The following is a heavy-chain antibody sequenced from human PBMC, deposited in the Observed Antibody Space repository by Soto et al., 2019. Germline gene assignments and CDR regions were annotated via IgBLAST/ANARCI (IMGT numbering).Heavy chain of an antibody. CDR2: IYYSGST. V-gene: IGHV4-61*08. CDR3: ARGALRYGIDP. CDR1: GGSISSGGYY. Sequence: SETLSLTCTVSGGSISSGGYYWSWIRQHPGKGLEWIGYIYYSGSTYYNPSLKSRVTISVDTSKNQFSLKLSSVTAADTAVYYCARGALRYGIDPWGQGTLVTVSS. D-gene: IGHD3-9*01. J-gene: IGHJ5*02.